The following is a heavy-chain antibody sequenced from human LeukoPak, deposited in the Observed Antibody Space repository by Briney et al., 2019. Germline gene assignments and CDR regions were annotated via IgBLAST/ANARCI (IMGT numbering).Heavy chain of an antibody. J-gene: IGHJ5*02. CDR2: IFRTGST. D-gene: IGHD5-12*01. V-gene: IGHV4-39*02. CDR3: ARGMSLAYDYNWFDL. Sequence: PSETLSLTCTVSGGSIGSSSYCWGWIRQPPGKGLEWSGSIFRTGSTYYTPSLKSRVSISVDTSKNHFVLNLTSVTAADTAVYFCARGMSLAYDYNWFDLWGQGTLVTVSS. CDR1: GGSIGSSSYC.